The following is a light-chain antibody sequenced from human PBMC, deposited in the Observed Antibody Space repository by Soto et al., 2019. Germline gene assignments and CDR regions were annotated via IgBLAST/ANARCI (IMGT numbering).Light chain of an antibody. J-gene: IGKJ3*01. CDR2: GAS. V-gene: IGKV3-20*01. Sequence: EIVLTQSPGTLSLSPGERATLSCRASQSVSSSYLAWYQQKPGQAPRLLIYGASSRATGIPDRFSGSGSGTDLTLTISRLEPEDFAVYYCQQYGSSLLFAFGPGTKVH. CDR3: QQYGSSLLFA. CDR1: QSVSSSY.